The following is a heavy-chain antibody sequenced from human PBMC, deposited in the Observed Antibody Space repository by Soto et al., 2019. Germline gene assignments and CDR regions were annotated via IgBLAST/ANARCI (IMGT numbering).Heavy chain of an antibody. V-gene: IGHV4-39*01. J-gene: IGHJ4*02. D-gene: IGHD2-15*01. CDR2: IYYSWST. Sequence: QLQLQESGPGLVKPSETLSLTCTVSGGSISSSSYYWGWIRQPPVKGLEWIGSIYYSWSTYYNPSLKSRVTISVDTSKNQVSLKLSSVTAADTAVYYCAVHCSGGSCYITGFDYWGQGTLVTVAS. CDR1: GGSISSSSYY. CDR3: AVHCSGGSCYITGFDY.